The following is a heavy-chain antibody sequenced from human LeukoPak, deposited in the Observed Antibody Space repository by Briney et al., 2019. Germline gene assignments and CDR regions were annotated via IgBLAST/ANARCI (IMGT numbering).Heavy chain of an antibody. D-gene: IGHD7-27*01. J-gene: IGHJ4*02. CDR3: ARGGKSELGTCDF. V-gene: IGHV1-2*02. CDR1: GYTFSGYY. Sequence: ASVKVSCKASGYTFSGYYMHWVRQAPGQGLEWMGWIIPNSGGANYAQKFRGRVTMTMDTSINTAYMELSSLRSDDTAVYYCARGGKSELGTCDFWGQGTLVTVST. CDR2: IIPNSGGA.